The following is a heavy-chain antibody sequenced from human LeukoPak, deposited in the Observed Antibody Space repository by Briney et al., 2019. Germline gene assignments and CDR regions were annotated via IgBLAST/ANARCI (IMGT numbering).Heavy chain of an antibody. CDR2: INPSGDSA. V-gene: IGHV1-46*01. D-gene: IGHD7-27*01. Sequence: ASVKVSCKASGYTFTSYYLHWVRQAPGQGLEWMGIINPSGDSANYAQKFQGRVTMTRDTSTSTVYMELSSLRSEDTAVYYCARLKTGESDYWGQGTLVTVSP. J-gene: IGHJ4*02. CDR3: ARLKTGESDY. CDR1: GYTFTSYY.